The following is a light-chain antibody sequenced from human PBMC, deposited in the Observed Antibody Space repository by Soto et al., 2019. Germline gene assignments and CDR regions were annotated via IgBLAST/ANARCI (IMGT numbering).Light chain of an antibody. V-gene: IGKV3-15*01. J-gene: IGKJ4*01. CDR3: QQYTNWPLT. CDR2: AAS. Sequence: EIVMTQSPATLSVPPGERATLSCRASQSVSSNLAWYQQKPGQAPRVLIYAASTRATGIPARFSGSGSGTAFTLTIGSLQSEDFAVYYCQQYTNWPLTFVGGTKVEIK. CDR1: QSVSSN.